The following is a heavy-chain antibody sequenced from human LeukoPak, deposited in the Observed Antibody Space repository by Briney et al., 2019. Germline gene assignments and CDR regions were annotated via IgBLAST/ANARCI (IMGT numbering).Heavy chain of an antibody. CDR3: ARQGQYYGSGSQFDY. D-gene: IGHD3-10*01. CDR1: GGSISSSSYY. V-gene: IGHV4-39*01. J-gene: IGHJ4*02. Sequence: SETLSLTCTVSGGSISSSSYYWGWIHQPPGKGLEWIGSIYYSGSTYYNPSLKSRVTISVDTSKNQFSLKLSSVTAADTAVYYCARQGQYYGSGSQFDYWGQGTLVTVSS. CDR2: IYYSGST.